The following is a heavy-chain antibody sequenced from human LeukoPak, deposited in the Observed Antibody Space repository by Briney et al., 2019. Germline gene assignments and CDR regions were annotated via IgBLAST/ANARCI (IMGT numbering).Heavy chain of an antibody. CDR1: GYTFTSYY. D-gene: IGHD2-15*01. CDR3: ARVGVRGRYYFDY. CDR2: INPSGGST. V-gene: IGHV1-46*01. Sequence: GASVKVSCKASGYTFTSYYMHWVRQAPGQGLEWMGVINPSGGSTSYTQKFQGRVTVTRDTSTSTVYMELSSLRSEDTAVYYCARVGVRGRYYFDYWGQGTLVIVSA. J-gene: IGHJ4*02.